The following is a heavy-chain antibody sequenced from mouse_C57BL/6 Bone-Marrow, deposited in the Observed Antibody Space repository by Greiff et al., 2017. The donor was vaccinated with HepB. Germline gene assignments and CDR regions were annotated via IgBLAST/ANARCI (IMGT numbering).Heavy chain of an antibody. J-gene: IGHJ3*01. CDR1: GFTFSDYG. Sequence: EVHLVESGGGLVKPGGSLKLSCAASGFTFSDYGMHWVRQAPGKGLEWVAYISRGSSTIYYADTVKGRVTISRDNAKNTLFLQMTSLRSEDTAMYYCARGDGYGSKAYWGQGTLVTVSA. D-gene: IGHD1-1*01. CDR2: ISRGSSTI. V-gene: IGHV5-17*01. CDR3: ARGDGYGSKAY.